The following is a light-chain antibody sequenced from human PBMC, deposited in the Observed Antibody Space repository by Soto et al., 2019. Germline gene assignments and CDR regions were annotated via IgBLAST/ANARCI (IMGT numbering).Light chain of an antibody. Sequence: DIQMTQSPSSLSASVGDRVTITCRASQSISSSLNWYQQKPGNVPKLLIFAASSLQSGVPSRFRGSGSGTEFTLTISSLQVEDFATYYCQQSFRTPITFGQGTRLEIQ. J-gene: IGKJ5*01. CDR2: AAS. CDR3: QQSFRTPIT. CDR1: QSISSS. V-gene: IGKV1-39*01.